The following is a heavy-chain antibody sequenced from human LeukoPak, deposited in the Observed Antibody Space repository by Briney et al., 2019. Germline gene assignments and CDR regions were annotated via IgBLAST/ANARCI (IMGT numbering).Heavy chain of an antibody. Sequence: GGSLRLSCAASGFTFSSYSMNWVRQAPGKGLEWVSSISSSSSYIYYADSVKGRLTISRDNAKNSLYLQMNSLRAEDTAVYYCARVYYDILTGYYLSPYYYYMDVWGKGTTVTVSS. CDR1: GFTFSSYS. CDR2: ISSSSSYI. D-gene: IGHD3-9*01. J-gene: IGHJ6*03. CDR3: ARVYYDILTGYYLSPYYYYMDV. V-gene: IGHV3-21*01.